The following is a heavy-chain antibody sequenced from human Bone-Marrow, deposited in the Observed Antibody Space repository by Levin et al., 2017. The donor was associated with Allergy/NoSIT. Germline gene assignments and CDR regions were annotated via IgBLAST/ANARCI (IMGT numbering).Heavy chain of an antibody. CDR3: ARSLGNLPDDAFDI. CDR2: IFFSGSI. V-gene: IGHV4-39*07. Sequence: SQTLSLTCNVSGGSISRSTYYWGWIRQPPGKGLEWIGHIFFSGSIFYNPSLNSRVTISEDTSKSQVSLNLTFVTAADTAVSYLARSLGNLPDDAFDIWGHGTLVTVSS. D-gene: IGHD4-23*01. CDR1: GGSISRSTYY. J-gene: IGHJ3*02.